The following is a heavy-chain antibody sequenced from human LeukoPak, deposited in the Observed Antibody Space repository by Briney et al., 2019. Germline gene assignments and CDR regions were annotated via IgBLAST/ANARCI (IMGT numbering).Heavy chain of an antibody. CDR2: ISGSGGST. Sequence: PGGSLRLSCAASGFTFSSYAMSWVRQAPGKGLEWVSAISGSGGSTYYADSVKGRFTISRDNSKNTLHLQMNSLRAEDTAVYYCAKGGSGSYSGFDYWGQGTLVTVSS. J-gene: IGHJ4*02. D-gene: IGHD1-26*01. CDR1: GFTFSSYA. CDR3: AKGGSGSYSGFDY. V-gene: IGHV3-23*01.